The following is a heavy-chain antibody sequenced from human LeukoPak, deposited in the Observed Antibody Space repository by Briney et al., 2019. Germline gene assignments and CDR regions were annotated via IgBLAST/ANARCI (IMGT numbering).Heavy chain of an antibody. Sequence: GGSLRLSCAASGFTFETYWMHWVRQAPGKGLAWVSCINGYGSIRNYADSVKGRFTISRDNAKNTLYLQMNSLRVEDTAVYYCARDEPTVTTGPPVGYWGQGTLVTVSS. D-gene: IGHD4-17*01. V-gene: IGHV3-74*01. CDR2: INGYGSIR. J-gene: IGHJ4*02. CDR3: ARDEPTVTTGPPVGY. CDR1: GFTFETYW.